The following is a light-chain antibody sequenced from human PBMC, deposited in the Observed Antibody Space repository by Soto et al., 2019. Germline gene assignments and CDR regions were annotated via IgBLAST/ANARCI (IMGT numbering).Light chain of an antibody. CDR1: QSVSSE. Sequence: EIVMTQSPASLSVSPGEGATLSCRASQSVSSELAWYQQKPGQAPRLLIYGASTRETGIPARFSGSGSGTEFTLIISSLQSEDFAVYYCQQYNSWLWTFGQGTKVDI. J-gene: IGKJ1*01. V-gene: IGKV3-15*01. CDR2: GAS. CDR3: QQYNSWLWT.